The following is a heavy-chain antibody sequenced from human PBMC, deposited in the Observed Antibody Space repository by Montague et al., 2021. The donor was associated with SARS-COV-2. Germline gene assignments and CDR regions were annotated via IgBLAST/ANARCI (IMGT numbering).Heavy chain of an antibody. CDR2: IKGDGTNT. CDR1: GFTFSDYW. CDR3: VRDGDHWDFDY. J-gene: IGHJ4*02. V-gene: IGHV3-74*01. Sequence: SLRLSLSASGFTFSDYWMHWVRQAPGKGLVWVSRIKGDGTNTIYADSVKGRFAISRDNAQNTVYLQMSSLRAEDAAVYYCVRDGDHWDFDYWGQGALVTVSS. D-gene: IGHD2-21*01.